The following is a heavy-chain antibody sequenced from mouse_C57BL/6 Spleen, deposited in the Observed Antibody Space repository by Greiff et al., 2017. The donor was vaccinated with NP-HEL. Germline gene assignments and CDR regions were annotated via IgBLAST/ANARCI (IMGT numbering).Heavy chain of an antibody. CDR2: IYPGDGDT. Sequence: QVQLQQSGAELVKPGASVKISCKASGYAFSSYWMNWVKQRPGKGLEWIGQIYPGDGDTNYNGKFKGKATMTADKSSSTAYMPLSSLTSEDSAVYFCAREHYYGSGFDYWGQGTTLTVSS. J-gene: IGHJ2*01. V-gene: IGHV1-80*01. CDR3: AREHYYGSGFDY. D-gene: IGHD1-1*01. CDR1: GYAFSSYW.